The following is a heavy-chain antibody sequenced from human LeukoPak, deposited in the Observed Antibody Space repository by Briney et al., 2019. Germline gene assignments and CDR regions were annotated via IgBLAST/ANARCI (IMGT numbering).Heavy chain of an antibody. CDR1: GGSFSGYY. J-gene: IGHJ4*02. CDR3: ARDPLYDYVWGSHRYFDY. D-gene: IGHD3-16*02. Sequence: LSLTCAVYGGSFSGYYWSWIRQPPGKGLEWVSYISGSSGTIYFADSVKGRFTISRDNAKNSLYLQMNSLRAEDTAVYYCARDPLYDYVWGSHRYFDYWGQGTLVTVSS. V-gene: IGHV3-11*04. CDR2: ISGSSGTI.